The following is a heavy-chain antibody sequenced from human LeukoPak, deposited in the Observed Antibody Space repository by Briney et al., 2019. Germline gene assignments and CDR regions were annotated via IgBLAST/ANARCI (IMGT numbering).Heavy chain of an antibody. CDR3: AGEEPQTTVPEGLDV. Sequence: PSETLSLTCTVSGGSISTYYWSWIRQPPGKGLEWIGYISYSGSTNYNPSLKSRVTISVDTSKNQFSLKLSSVTAADTGVYYWAGEEPQTTVPEGLDVWGQGTTVTVSS. CDR2: ISYSGST. V-gene: IGHV4-59*01. D-gene: IGHD4-17*01. CDR1: GGSISTYY. J-gene: IGHJ6*02.